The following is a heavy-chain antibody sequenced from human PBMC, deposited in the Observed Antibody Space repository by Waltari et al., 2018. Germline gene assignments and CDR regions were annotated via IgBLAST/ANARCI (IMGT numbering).Heavy chain of an antibody. CDR2: MNRDGSSP. V-gene: IGHV3-74*01. CDR1: GFTFSSYW. D-gene: IGHD1-26*01. Sequence: EVQLVESGGGLVQPGGSLRLSCAASGFTFSSYWMHWVRQAPGKGLVWVSGMNRDGSSPSYADSVKGRFTISRDNAKNTLYLQMNSLRAEDTAVYYCARAEKWDYWGQGTLVTVSS. J-gene: IGHJ4*02. CDR3: ARAEKWDY.